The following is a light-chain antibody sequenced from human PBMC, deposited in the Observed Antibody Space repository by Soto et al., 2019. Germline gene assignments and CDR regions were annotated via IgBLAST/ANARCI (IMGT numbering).Light chain of an antibody. CDR1: QSVTNN. Sequence: EIVMTQSPVTLSVSPGERATLSCRASQSVTNNLAWYQQKPGQPPRLLIYSASTRAAGVPARFSGSGSGTGFTLTISSLQSEDFALYYCLQYNNWPPFTFGPGTKVDIK. CDR3: LQYNNWPPFT. CDR2: SAS. J-gene: IGKJ3*01. V-gene: IGKV3-15*01.